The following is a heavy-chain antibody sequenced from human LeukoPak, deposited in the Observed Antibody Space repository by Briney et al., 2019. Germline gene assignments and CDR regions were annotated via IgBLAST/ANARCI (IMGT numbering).Heavy chain of an antibody. J-gene: IGHJ3*02. CDR1: GFTFSSYA. V-gene: IGHV3-23*01. CDR2: ISGSGGST. D-gene: IGHD3-22*01. CDR3: AKDVWDSSGYYYTPTGTYDAFDI. Sequence: GGSLRLSCAASGFTFSSYAMSWVRQAPGKGLEWVSAISGSGGSTYYADSVKGRFTFSRDNSKNTLYLQMNSLRAEDTAVYYCAKDVWDSSGYYYTPTGTYDAFDIWGQGTMVTVSS.